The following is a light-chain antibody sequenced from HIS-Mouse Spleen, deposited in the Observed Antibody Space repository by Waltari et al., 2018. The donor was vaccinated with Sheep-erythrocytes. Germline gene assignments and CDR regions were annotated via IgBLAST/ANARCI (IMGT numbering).Light chain of an antibody. CDR1: KLGDKY. V-gene: IGLV3-1*01. Sequence: SYELTQPPSESVSPGQTASITCSGDKLGDKYAYWYQQKPGQSPVLVIYQDSKRPSGIPERFSGSNSGNTATLTISGTQAMDEADYYCQAWDSSTAVFGGGTKLTVL. J-gene: IGLJ2*01. CDR3: QAWDSSTAV. CDR2: QDS.